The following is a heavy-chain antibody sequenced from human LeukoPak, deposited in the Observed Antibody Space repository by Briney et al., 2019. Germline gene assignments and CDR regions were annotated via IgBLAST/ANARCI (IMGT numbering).Heavy chain of an antibody. V-gene: IGHV3-23*01. J-gene: IGHJ4*02. CDR2: IGGPGET. D-gene: IGHD3-16*01. Sequence: PGGSMRLSCGASGFTFSSYAMTWVRQAPGKGPEWVATIGGPGETFYADSVRGRFTISRDNSRYTLYLQMNRLRAEDSALYYCAKDWTSHNGVYDCLDFWGQGTQVTVSS. CDR3: AKDWTSHNGVYDCLDF. CDR1: GFTFSSYA.